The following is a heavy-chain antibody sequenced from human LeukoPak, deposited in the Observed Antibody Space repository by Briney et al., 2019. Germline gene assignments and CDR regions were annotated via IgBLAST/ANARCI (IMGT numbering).Heavy chain of an antibody. D-gene: IGHD5-18*01. V-gene: IGHV3-30*19. CDR1: GFTFSSYG. J-gene: IGHJ4*02. Sequence: PGGSLRLSCAASGFTFSSYGMHWVRQAPGKGLEWVAVISYDGSTKYYADSVKGRFTISRDNSKNTLYLQMNSLRAEDTAVYYCAKEGTRDTAMFPGSFDYWGQGTLVTVSS. CDR2: ISYDGSTK. CDR3: AKEGTRDTAMFPGSFDY.